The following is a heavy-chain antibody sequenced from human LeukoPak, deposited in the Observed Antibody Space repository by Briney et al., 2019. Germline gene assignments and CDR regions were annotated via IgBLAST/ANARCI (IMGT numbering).Heavy chain of an antibody. Sequence: GASVKVSCKASGYTFTGYYMHWVRQAPGQGLEWMGWINPNSGGTNYAQKFQGRVTMTRDTSISTAYMELSRLRSDDTAVYYCARDASTRYYYYMDVWGKGTTVTISS. V-gene: IGHV1-2*02. CDR2: INPNSGGT. D-gene: IGHD2-15*01. CDR3: ARDASTRYYYYMDV. J-gene: IGHJ6*03. CDR1: GYTFTGYY.